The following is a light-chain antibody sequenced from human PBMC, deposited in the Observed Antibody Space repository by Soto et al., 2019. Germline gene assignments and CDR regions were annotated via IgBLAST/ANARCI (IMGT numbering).Light chain of an antibody. Sequence: AIRMTQSPSSFSASTGDRVTITCRASQGISSYLAWYQQKPGKAPKLLIYAASTLQSGVPSRFSGSGSGTDCPLTSRRLQSEDFAVYYCQQYNNWPRTFGQGTKVDIK. CDR3: QQYNNWPRT. CDR1: QGISSY. CDR2: AAS. V-gene: IGKV1-8*01. J-gene: IGKJ1*01.